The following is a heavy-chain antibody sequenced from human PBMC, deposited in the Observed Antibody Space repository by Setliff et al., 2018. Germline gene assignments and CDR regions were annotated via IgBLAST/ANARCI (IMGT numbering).Heavy chain of an antibody. D-gene: IGHD4-17*01. J-gene: IGHJ4*02. CDR2: VYSRGTT. CDR1: GGSISSGVYY. Sequence: SETLSLTCTVSGGSISSGVYYWTWIRQPAGKGLEWIGHVYSRGTTNYNPSLKSRLTIPADTSKNQFSLRLSSVTAADTAVYYCARGRFQYVGDSYYFDYWGQGDLVTVSS. V-gene: IGHV4-61*09. CDR3: ARGRFQYVGDSYYFDY.